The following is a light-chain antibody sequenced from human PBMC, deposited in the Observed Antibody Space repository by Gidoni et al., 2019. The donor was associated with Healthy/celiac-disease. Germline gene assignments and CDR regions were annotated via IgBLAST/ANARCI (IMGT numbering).Light chain of an antibody. CDR1: NIGSKS. J-gene: IGLJ2*01. CDR3: QVWDSSSDHVV. Sequence: SYVLTQPPQVSGAPGKTARITCGGNNIGSKSVHWYQQKPGQAPERFSGSNSGNTATLTISRVEAGDEADYYCQVWDSSSDHVVFGGGTKLTVL. V-gene: IGLV3-21*03.